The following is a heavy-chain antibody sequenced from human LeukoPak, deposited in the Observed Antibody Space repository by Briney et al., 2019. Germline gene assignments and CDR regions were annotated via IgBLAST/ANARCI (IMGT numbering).Heavy chain of an antibody. J-gene: IGHJ5*02. CDR1: GFTFSNYA. CDR2: ISGTGGNT. V-gene: IGHV3-23*01. CDR3: ANRIFDP. Sequence: GGSLRLSCAASGFTFSNYAMSWVRQAPGKGLEWVSAISGTGGNTYYADSVKGRFTISRDNSRHTLYLQMNSLRAEDTAVYYCANRIFDPWGQGTLVTVSS.